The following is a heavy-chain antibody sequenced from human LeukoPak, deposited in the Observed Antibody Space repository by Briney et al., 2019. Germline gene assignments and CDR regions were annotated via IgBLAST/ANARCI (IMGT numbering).Heavy chain of an antibody. CDR2: IGTASEI. CDR1: GFTFRSYD. CDR3: ARAAYSSTWYSRYFDL. V-gene: IGHV3-13*01. D-gene: IGHD6-13*01. Sequence: GGSLRLSCAASGFTFRSYDMHWVRQATGKGLEWVSGIGTASEIYYPGSVKGRFTISRENATNSLYLQMNSLRAGDTTVYYCARAAYSSTWYSRYFDLWGRGTLVTVSS. J-gene: IGHJ2*01.